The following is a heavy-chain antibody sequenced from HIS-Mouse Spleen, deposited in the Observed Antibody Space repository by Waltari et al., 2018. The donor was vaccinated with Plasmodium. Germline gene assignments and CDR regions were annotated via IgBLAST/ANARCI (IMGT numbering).Heavy chain of an antibody. CDR2: IKQDANEK. CDR3: VREFGTGNWYFDL. J-gene: IGHJ2*01. D-gene: IGHD7-27*01. Sequence: EVQLVESGGGLVKPGGSLRLSCAASGFTFSSYWMSWFRRAPGKGHEWVRNIKQDANEKYYVDSVKGRFTISRGNAKKSLYLQMNSLRAEDTAVSYCVREFGTGNWYFDLWGRGTLVTVAS. CDR1: GFTFSSYW. V-gene: IGHV3-7*01.